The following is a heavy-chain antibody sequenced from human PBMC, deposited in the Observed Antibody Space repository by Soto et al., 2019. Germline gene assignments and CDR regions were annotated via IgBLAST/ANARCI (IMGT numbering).Heavy chain of an antibody. CDR2: IYHSGTT. J-gene: IGHJ5*02. CDR3: ALDRSGYNWFDP. Sequence: SETLSLTSAVSGYSINSGYFWGGFRQPPGKGLEWIGTIYHSGTTYYNPSLKSRVTILVDTSKNQFSLNLSSVTAADTAIYYCALDRSGYNWFDPCGQGTLVTVAS. V-gene: IGHV4-38-2*01. D-gene: IGHD3-22*01. CDR1: GYSINSGYF.